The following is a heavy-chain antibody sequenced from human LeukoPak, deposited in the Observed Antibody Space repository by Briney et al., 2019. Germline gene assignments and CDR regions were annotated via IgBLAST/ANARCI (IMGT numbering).Heavy chain of an antibody. CDR1: GFTFSNYW. V-gene: IGHV3-74*01. D-gene: IGHD6-13*01. CDR3: VRDGSTWANWFDP. J-gene: IGHJ5*02. CDR2: INSDGSST. Sequence: PGRSLRLSCAASGFTFSNYWMHWVRQAPGKGLVWVSLINSDGSSTSYADSVKGRFTISRDNAKNTLYLQMNSLRDEDTAVYYCVRDGSTWANWFDPWSQGTLVTVSS.